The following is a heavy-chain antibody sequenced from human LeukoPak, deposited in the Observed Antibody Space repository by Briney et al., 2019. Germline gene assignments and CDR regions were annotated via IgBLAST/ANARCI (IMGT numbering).Heavy chain of an antibody. CDR2: IYYSGRT. J-gene: IGHJ4*02. CDR1: GGSISSYY. CDR3: ATGFWSSYPGY. V-gene: IGHV4-59*01. D-gene: IGHD3-3*01. Sequence: SETLSLTCTVSGGSISSYYWSWVRQPPGKGLEWIGYIYYSGRTNYNPSLKSRVTISVDPSKNQFSLRLSFVTAADTAVYYCATGFWSSYPGYWGQGTLVTVSS.